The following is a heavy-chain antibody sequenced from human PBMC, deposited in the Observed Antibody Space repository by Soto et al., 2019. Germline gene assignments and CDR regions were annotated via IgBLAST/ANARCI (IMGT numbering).Heavy chain of an antibody. D-gene: IGHD3-22*01. CDR1: GYTFTNYG. J-gene: IGHJ4*02. V-gene: IGHV1-18*01. CDR3: ARDKGSSGPYYFDY. Sequence: QVQLVQSGAEVKKPGASVKVSCKASGYTFTNYGVSWVRQAPGQGLEWMGWISAYNRNTNYAQKLQGRVTXXTXTXXSTAYMELRSLRSDDTATYYCARDKGSSGPYYFDYWGQGTLVTVSS. CDR2: ISAYNRNT.